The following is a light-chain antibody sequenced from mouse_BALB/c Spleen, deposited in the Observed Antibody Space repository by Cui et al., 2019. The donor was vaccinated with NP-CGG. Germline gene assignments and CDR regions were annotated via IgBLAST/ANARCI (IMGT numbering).Light chain of an antibody. J-gene: IGLJ1*01. CDR1: TGAVTTSNY. CDR2: GTN. CDR3: ALWYSNHWV. Sequence: AVVLKKSALTTSPGETVTLTCRSSTGAVTTSNYANWVQEKPDHLFTGLIGGTNNRPPGVPARFSGSLIGDKAALTITGAQTDDEAIYFCALWYSNHWVFGGGTKLTVL. V-gene: IGLV1*01.